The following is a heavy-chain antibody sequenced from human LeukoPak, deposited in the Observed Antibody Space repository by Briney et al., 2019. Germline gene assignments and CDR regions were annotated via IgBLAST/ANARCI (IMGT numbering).Heavy chain of an antibody. J-gene: IGHJ4*02. CDR1: GYTFTSYA. CDR2: ISAGNGIT. Sequence: ASVKVSCKASGYTFTSYAIHWVRQARGQRLEWMGWISAGNGITKYSQNFQGRVTFISNTSATTAFMELSSLRSEDAAVYYCARDSGSGNNDYWGQGTLVTVSS. V-gene: IGHV1-3*01. D-gene: IGHD1-26*01. CDR3: ARDSGSGNNDY.